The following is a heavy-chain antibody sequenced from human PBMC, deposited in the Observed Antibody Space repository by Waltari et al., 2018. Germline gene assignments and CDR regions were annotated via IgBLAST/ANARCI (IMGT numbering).Heavy chain of an antibody. V-gene: IGHV1-8*01. Sequence: QVQLVQTGAEVKKPGASVKVSCKASGYTFTSYDINWVRQATGQGLEWMGWMNPNSGNTGYAQKFQGRVTMTRNTSISTAYMELSSLRSEDTAVYYCAREFTIFGVDYYMDVWGKGTMVTVSS. CDR3: AREFTIFGVDYYMDV. D-gene: IGHD3-3*01. J-gene: IGHJ6*03. CDR2: MNPNSGNT. CDR1: GYTFTSYD.